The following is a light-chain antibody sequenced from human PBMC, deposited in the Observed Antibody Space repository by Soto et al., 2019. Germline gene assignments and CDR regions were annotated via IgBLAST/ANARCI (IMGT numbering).Light chain of an antibody. J-gene: IGLJ1*01. CDR1: SSDLGGYDY. CDR2: DVS. Sequence: QSALTQPASVSGSPGQSITISCTGTSSDLGGYDYVSWYQQHPGKAPKLMIYDVSIRPSGVSHRFSGSKSGNTASLTISGLQAEDEADYYCSSYTSSATGVFGTGTKLTVL. CDR3: SSYTSSATGV. V-gene: IGLV2-14*01.